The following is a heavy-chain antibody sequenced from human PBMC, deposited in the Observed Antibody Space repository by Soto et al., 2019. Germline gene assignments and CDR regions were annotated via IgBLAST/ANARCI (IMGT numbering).Heavy chain of an antibody. CDR1: GGSISSGGYY. Sequence: SETLSLTCTVSGGSISSGGYYWSGIRQHPGKSLEWIGYIYYSGSTYYNPSLKSRVTISVDTSKNQFSLKLSSVTAADTAVYYCARDHYYGSGSYDYWGQGTLVTVSS. CDR2: IYYSGST. D-gene: IGHD3-10*01. V-gene: IGHV4-31*03. CDR3: ARDHYYGSGSYDY. J-gene: IGHJ4*02.